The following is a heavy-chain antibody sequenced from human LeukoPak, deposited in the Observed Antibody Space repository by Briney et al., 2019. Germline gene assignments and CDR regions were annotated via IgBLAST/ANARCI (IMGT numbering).Heavy chain of an antibody. CDR2: IYPGDFAT. CDR1: GYRFTDYW. CDR3: ARGAAETTPDYYYYGLDV. J-gene: IGHJ6*02. Sequence: EPLKISCKGFGYRFTDYWIGWVGKIPGKGLEWMGIIYPGDFATRYRPTFQGQVTISADKSINTAHLQWSSLNASDTAMYYCARGAAETTPDYYYYGLDVWGQGTTVRDSS. V-gene: IGHV5-51*01. D-gene: IGHD6-13*01.